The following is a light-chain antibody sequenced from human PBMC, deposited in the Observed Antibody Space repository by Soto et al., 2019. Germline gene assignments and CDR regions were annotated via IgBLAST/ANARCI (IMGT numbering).Light chain of an antibody. Sequence: EIVLTQSPGTLSLSPGERATLSCRASQSVTKNYLVWYQQKPGQTPRLLIYDASKRATGIPNRFSGSGSGTDFTLTINGLEPEDFAVYYCQQCAHSPITFGQGTRLEI. V-gene: IGKV3-20*01. J-gene: IGKJ5*01. CDR2: DAS. CDR1: QSVTKNY. CDR3: QQCAHSPIT.